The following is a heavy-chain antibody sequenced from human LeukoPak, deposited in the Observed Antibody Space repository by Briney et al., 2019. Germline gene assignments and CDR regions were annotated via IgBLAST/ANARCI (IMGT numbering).Heavy chain of an antibody. CDR2: ISSSSSYI. CDR3: ATAPVYSSSWYPYYFDY. CDR1: GFTFSSYS. J-gene: IGHJ4*02. V-gene: IGHV3-21*04. D-gene: IGHD6-13*01. Sequence: PGGSLRLSCAASGFTFSSYSMNWVRQAPGKGLEWVSSISSSSSYIYYADSVKGRFTISRDNAKNSLYLQMNSLRAEDTAVYYCATAPVYSSSWYPYYFDYGGQGTLVTVSS.